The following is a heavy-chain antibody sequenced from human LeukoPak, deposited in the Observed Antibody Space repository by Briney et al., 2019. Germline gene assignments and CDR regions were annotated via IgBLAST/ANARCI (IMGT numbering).Heavy chain of an antibody. Sequence: GGSLRLSCAASGLTFSSYAMSWVRQAPGKGLEWVSAISGSGGSTYYADSVKGRFTISRDNSKNTLYLQMNSLRAEDTAVYYCAREPRFLEWLLVGYYFDYWGQGTLVTVSS. CDR1: GLTFSSYA. CDR3: AREPRFLEWLLVGYYFDY. D-gene: IGHD3-3*01. CDR2: ISGSGGST. J-gene: IGHJ4*02. V-gene: IGHV3-23*01.